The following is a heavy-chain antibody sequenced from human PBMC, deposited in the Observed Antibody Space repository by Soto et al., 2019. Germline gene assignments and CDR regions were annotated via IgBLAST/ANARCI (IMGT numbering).Heavy chain of an antibody. J-gene: IGHJ5*02. Sequence: QVHLQESGPGLVKPSETLSLTCTVSGGAISTYYWTWIRQPAGKGREWIGRIYSRARTKYNPSLQSRTTMSVNTSYTQFSLRMTSVTAADTAVYYYARGRRFSDWVDPWGQGTLVTVTS. D-gene: IGHD3-3*01. CDR2: IYSRART. CDR3: ARGRRFSDWVDP. V-gene: IGHV4-4*07. CDR1: GGAISTYY.